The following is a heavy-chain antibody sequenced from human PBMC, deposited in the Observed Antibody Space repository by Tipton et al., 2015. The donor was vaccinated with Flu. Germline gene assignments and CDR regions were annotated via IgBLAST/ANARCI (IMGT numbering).Heavy chain of an antibody. CDR3: ARERLGEYNTAGYPDY. V-gene: IGHV4-61*02. CDR2: IYSAGDI. Sequence: TLSLTCSVSGGSVRSGSYYWSWIRQPAGKGLEWIGRIYSAGDIKYNPSLKSRVTVSLDTSRNQFSLRLNLVTAADTAVYYCARERLGEYNTAGYPDYWGQGNLVTVSS. CDR1: GGSVRSGSYY. J-gene: IGHJ4*02. D-gene: IGHD2/OR15-2a*01.